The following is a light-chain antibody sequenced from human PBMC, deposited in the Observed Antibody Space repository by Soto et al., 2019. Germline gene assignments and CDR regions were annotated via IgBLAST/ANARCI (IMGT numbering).Light chain of an antibody. Sequence: QSALTQPASVSGSPGQSITISCTGTSSDVGAYNYVSWYQQHPGKAPKLMIYDVSNRPSGVSNRFSGSKSGNTASLTISGLQAEDEADYYCYSYTSSSTQVFGGGTKLTVL. CDR2: DVS. CDR3: YSYTSSSTQV. J-gene: IGLJ2*01. CDR1: SSDVGAYNY. V-gene: IGLV2-14*01.